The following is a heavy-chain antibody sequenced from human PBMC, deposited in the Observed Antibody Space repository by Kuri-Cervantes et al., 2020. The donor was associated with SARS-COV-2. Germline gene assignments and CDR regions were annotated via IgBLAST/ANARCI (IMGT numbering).Heavy chain of an antibody. D-gene: IGHD3-9*01. CDR2: IWYDGSNK. V-gene: IGHV3-33*08. J-gene: IGHJ6*02. Sequence: GGSLRLSCAASGFTFSSYWMSWVRQAPGKGLEWVAVIWYDGSNKYYADSVKGRFTISRDNSKNTLYLQMNSLRAEDTAVYYCARDLGDILTGYYNGGYYYYGMDVWGQGTTVTVSS. CDR1: GFTFSSYW. CDR3: ARDLGDILTGYYNGGYYYYGMDV.